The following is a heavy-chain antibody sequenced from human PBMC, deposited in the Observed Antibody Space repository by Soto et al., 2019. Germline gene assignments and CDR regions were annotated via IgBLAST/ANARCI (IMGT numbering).Heavy chain of an antibody. V-gene: IGHV5-51*01. D-gene: IGHD6-6*01. CDR3: ARLKIAARDYYYYGMDV. CDR2: IYPGDSDT. CDR1: GYSFTSYW. Sequence: EVQLVQSGAEVKKPGESLKISCKGSGYSFTSYWIGWVRQMPGKGLEWMGIIYPGDSDTRYSPSFQGQVTISADKSISTAYLQWSSLKASDTAMYYCARLKIAARDYYYYGMDVWGQGTTVTVSS. J-gene: IGHJ6*02.